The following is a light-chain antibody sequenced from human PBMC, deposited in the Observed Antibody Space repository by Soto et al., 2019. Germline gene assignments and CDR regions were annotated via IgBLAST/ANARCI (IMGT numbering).Light chain of an antibody. CDR2: AAS. J-gene: IGKJ4*01. CDR3: QQLDSYPPT. CDR1: QDIGTY. V-gene: IGKV1-9*01. Sequence: DIQLTQSPSSLSASVGDRVTITCRASQDIGTYLAWYQQIPGKAPKLLIYAASTLQSGVPSRFSGSGSGTDFTLTIRSLQPEDFATYYCQQLDSYPPTCGGGTKGDIK.